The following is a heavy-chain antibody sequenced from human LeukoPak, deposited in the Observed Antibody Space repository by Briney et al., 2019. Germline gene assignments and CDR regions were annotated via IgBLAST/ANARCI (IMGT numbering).Heavy chain of an antibody. CDR1: GGSISSYY. CDR3: ARDRGYDILTGYYAFAVDI. V-gene: IGHV4-59*01. CDR2: IYYSGST. D-gene: IGHD3-9*01. J-gene: IGHJ3*02. Sequence: SETLSLTCTVSGGSISSYYWSWIRQPPGKGLEWIGYIYYSGSTNYNPSLKSRVTISVDTSKNQFSLKLSSVTAADTAVYYCARDRGYDILTGYYAFAVDIWGQGTMVTVSS.